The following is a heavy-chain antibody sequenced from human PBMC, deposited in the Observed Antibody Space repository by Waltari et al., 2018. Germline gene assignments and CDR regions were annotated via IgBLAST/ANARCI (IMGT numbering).Heavy chain of an antibody. V-gene: IGHV3-73*01. Sequence: EVQLVESGGGLVQPGGSLKLSCAASGFTFSGSAMHWVRQASGKGLEWVGLIRSKANSCATAYAASMKGRFTIARDDSNNTAYLQMNSLKTEDTAVYYCTRGNSYGYSSDYWGQGTLVTVSS. CDR3: TRGNSYGYSSDY. CDR2: IRSKANSCAT. J-gene: IGHJ4*02. CDR1: GFTFSGSA. D-gene: IGHD5-18*01.